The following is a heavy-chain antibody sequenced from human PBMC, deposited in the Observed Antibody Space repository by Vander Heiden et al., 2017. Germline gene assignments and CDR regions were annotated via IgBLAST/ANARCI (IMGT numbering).Heavy chain of an antibody. V-gene: IGHV3-9*01. CDR2: ISWNSGSI. CDR1: GFTFDDYA. J-gene: IGHJ4*02. Sequence: EVQLVESGGGLVQPGRSLRLSCAASGFTFDDYAIHWVRQAPGKGLEWVSGISWNSGSIGYADSVKGRFTISRDNAKNSLYLQMNSLRAEDTALYYCAKDKMSGYSSGWYTGWGQGTLVTVSS. CDR3: AKDKMSGYSSGWYTG. D-gene: IGHD6-19*01.